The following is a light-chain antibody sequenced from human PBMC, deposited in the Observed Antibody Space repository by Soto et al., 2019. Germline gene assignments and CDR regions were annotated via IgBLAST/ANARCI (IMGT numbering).Light chain of an antibody. J-gene: IGLJ2*01. V-gene: IGLV2-14*01. CDR2: DVS. CDR1: SSDVGSYNY. Sequence: QSALTQPASVSGSPGQSITISCTGTSSDVGSYNYVSWYQQYPGKAPKLMIYDVSNRPSGVSYRFSGSKSGNTASLTISGLQAEDEADYYCSSYKNSSTHVVFGGGTKVTVL. CDR3: SSYKNSSTHVV.